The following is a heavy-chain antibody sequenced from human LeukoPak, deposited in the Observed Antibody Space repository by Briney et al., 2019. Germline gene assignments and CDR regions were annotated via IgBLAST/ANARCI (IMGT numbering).Heavy chain of an antibody. D-gene: IGHD1-1*01. CDR1: GDSINDHY. Sequence: SETLSLTCTVSGDSINDHYWSWIRQPPGEGLEWIGNIYYSGSTYYNPSLKSRVTTSVDTSKNQFSLKLSSVTAADTAVYYCARGTRGSDSSFDFWGQGTLVTVSS. CDR3: ARGTRGSDSSFDF. V-gene: IGHV4-59*11. J-gene: IGHJ4*02. CDR2: IYYSGST.